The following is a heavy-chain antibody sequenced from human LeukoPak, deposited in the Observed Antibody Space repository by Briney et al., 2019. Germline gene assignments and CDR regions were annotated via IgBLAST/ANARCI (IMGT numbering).Heavy chain of an antibody. CDR3: ARDQNTMVRGVIVNWFDP. D-gene: IGHD3-10*01. J-gene: IGHJ5*02. CDR1: GFTFSSYE. Sequence: QPGGSLRLSCAASGFTFSSYEMNWVRQAPGKGLEWVSYISSSGSTIYYADSVKGRFTISRDNANNSLYLQMNSLRAEDTAVYYCARDQNTMVRGVIVNWFDPWGQGTLVTVSS. CDR2: ISSSGSTI. V-gene: IGHV3-48*03.